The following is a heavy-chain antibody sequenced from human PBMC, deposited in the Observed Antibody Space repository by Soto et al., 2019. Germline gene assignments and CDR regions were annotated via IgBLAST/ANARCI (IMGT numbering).Heavy chain of an antibody. CDR3: AREPATAKPEGVDF. Sequence: SVKVSCKASGFTFTSSAVQWVRQARGQRLEWIGWIVVGSGNTNYAQKFQERVTITRDMSTSTAYMELSRLRSGDTAVYYCAREPATAKPEGVDFWGQGTLVTVSS. V-gene: IGHV1-58*01. D-gene: IGHD1-1*01. CDR1: GFTFTSSA. J-gene: IGHJ4*02. CDR2: IVVGSGNT.